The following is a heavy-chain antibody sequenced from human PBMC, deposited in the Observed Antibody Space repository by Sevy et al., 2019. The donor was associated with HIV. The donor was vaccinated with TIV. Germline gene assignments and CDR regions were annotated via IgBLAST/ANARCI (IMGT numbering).Heavy chain of an antibody. J-gene: IGHJ6*02. D-gene: IGHD2-15*01. CDR3: AKDLSDIVVVVAAKTYYYGMDV. Sequence: GGSLRLSCAASGFTFSSYGMHWVRQAPGKGLEWVAVISYDGSNKYYADSVKGRFTISRDNSKNTLYLQMNSLRAEDTAAYYCAKDLSDIVVVVAAKTYYYGMDVWGQGTTVTVSS. V-gene: IGHV3-30*18. CDR1: GFTFSSYG. CDR2: ISYDGSNK.